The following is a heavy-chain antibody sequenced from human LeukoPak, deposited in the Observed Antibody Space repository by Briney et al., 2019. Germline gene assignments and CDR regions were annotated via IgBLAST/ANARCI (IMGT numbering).Heavy chain of an antibody. J-gene: IGHJ4*02. CDR2: IIPIFGTA. Sequence: SVKVSCKASGGTFSSYAISWVRQAPGQGLEWMGGIIPIFGTANYAQKFQGRVTITADESTSTAYMELSSLRSEDTAVYYCARDGGIAAAGNYLDYWGQGTLVTVSS. V-gene: IGHV1-69*01. CDR3: ARDGGIAAAGNYLDY. CDR1: GGTFSSYA. D-gene: IGHD6-13*01.